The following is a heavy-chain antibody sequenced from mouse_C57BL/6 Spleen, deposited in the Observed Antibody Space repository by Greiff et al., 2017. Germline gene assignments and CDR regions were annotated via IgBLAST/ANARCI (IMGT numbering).Heavy chain of an antibody. D-gene: IGHD2-4*01. J-gene: IGHJ3*01. CDR3: ARSRDYDVGTFAY. Sequence: QVQLQQPGAELVMPGASVKLSCKASGYTFTSYWMHWVKQRPGQGLEWIGEIDPSDSYTNYHQKFKGKSTLTVDKSSSTAYMQLSSLTSEDSAVYYCARSRDYDVGTFAYWGQGTLVTVSA. V-gene: IGHV1-69*01. CDR2: IDPSDSYT. CDR1: GYTFTSYW.